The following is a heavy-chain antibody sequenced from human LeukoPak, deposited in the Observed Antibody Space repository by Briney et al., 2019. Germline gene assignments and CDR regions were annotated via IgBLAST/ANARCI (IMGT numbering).Heavy chain of an antibody. J-gene: IGHJ6*03. CDR1: GGTFSSYA. V-gene: IGHV1-69*05. CDR2: IIPIFGTA. D-gene: IGHD3-10*01. CDR3: ARILYGSGIEVEYMDV. Sequence: SVKVSCKASGGTFSSYAISWVRQAPGQGLEWMGGIIPIFGTANYAQKFQGRVTITTDESTSTAYMELSSLRSDDTAVYYCARILYGSGIEVEYMDVWGKGTTVTVSS.